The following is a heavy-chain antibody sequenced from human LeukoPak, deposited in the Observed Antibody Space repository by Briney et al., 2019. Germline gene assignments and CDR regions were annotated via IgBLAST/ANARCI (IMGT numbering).Heavy chain of an antibody. CDR3: ARDQRYCSSSSCPWEPFDY. CDR1: GFTFSTYD. J-gene: IGHJ4*02. CDR2: ITSTSSYI. Sequence: GGSLRLSCSASGFTFSTYDMNWVRQAPGKGLEWVSSITSTSSYIYYADSVRGRFTISRDNVKNLLFLQMNSLRAEDTAVYYCARDQRYCSSSSCPWEPFDYWGQGTLVTVSS. D-gene: IGHD2-2*01. V-gene: IGHV3-21*04.